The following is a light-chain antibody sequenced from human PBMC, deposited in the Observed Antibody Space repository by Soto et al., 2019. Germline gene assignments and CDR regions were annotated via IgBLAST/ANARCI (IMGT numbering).Light chain of an antibody. CDR1: QSVSSSY. Sequence: ETVLTQSPGTLSLSPGERATLSCRAGQSVSSSYLAWYQQKPGQAPRLLIYGASSRATGIPDRFSGSGSGTDFTLTISRLEPEDFAVYYCQQYGSSPRFTFGPGTKVDIK. J-gene: IGKJ3*01. CDR2: GAS. V-gene: IGKV3-20*01. CDR3: QQYGSSPRFT.